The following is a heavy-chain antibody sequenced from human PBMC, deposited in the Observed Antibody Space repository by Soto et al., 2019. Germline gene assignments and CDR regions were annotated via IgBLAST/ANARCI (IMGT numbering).Heavy chain of an antibody. CDR3: AKDLSSSFDAFDI. CDR1: GFTFSRYG. J-gene: IGHJ3*02. CDR2: TWYDGNDK. V-gene: IGHV3-33*06. D-gene: IGHD6-13*01. Sequence: PGGSLRLSCAASGFTFSRYGMHWVRQAPGKVLELVAVTWYDGNDKYHADTVKGRFTISRDNSKNALYLQMSSLRAEDTAVYYFAKDLSSSFDAFDIWGQGTMVTVSS.